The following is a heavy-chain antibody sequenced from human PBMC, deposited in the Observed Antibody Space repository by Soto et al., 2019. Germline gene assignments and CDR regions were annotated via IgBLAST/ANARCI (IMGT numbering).Heavy chain of an antibody. Sequence: QVQLVESGGGLVKPGGSLRLSCAASGFTFSDYYMSWIRQAPGKGLEWVSYISSSGSTIYYADSVKGRFTISRDNAKNSLYRQMNSLRAEDTAVYYCARDEGDSGYDYGYYYDYYMDVWGKGTTVTVSS. CDR3: ARDEGDSGYDYGYYYDYYMDV. D-gene: IGHD5-12*01. CDR1: GFTFSDYY. V-gene: IGHV3-11*01. CDR2: ISSSGSTI. J-gene: IGHJ6*03.